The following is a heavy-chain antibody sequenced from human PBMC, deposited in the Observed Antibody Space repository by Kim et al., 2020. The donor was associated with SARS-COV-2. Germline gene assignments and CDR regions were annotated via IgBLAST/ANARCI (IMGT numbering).Heavy chain of an antibody. Sequence: GGSLRLSCAASGFTFSSYAMHWARQAPGKGLEWVAVISYDGSNKYYADSVKGRFTISRDNSKNTLYLQMNSLRAEDTAVYYCASGEPHYYYYYGMDVWGQGTTVTVSS. CDR1: GFTFSSYA. CDR2: ISYDGSNK. CDR3: ASGEPHYYYYYGMDV. V-gene: IGHV3-30-3*01. J-gene: IGHJ6*02.